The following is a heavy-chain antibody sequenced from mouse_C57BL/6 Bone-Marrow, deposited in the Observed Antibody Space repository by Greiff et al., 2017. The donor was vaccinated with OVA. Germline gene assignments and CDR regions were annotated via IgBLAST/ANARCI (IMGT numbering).Heavy chain of an antibody. CDR2: ISYSGST. Sequence: EVQGVESGPGMVKPSQSLSLTCTVTGYSITSGYDWHWIRHFPGNKLEWMGYISYSGSTNYNPSLKSRISITHDTSKNHFFLKLNSVTTEDTATYYCARESNYWYFDVWGTGTTVTVSS. CDR3: ARESNYWYFDV. J-gene: IGHJ1*03. V-gene: IGHV3-1*01. CDR1: GYSITSGYD. D-gene: IGHD2-5*01.